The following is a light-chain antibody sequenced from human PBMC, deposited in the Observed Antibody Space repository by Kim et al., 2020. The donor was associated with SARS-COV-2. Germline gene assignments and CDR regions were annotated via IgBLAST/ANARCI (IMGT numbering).Light chain of an antibody. CDR3: MQALQTPYS. CDR2: LGS. CDR1: QSLLHSNGYNY. J-gene: IGKJ2*01. V-gene: IGKV2-28*01. Sequence: DIVLTQSPLSLPVTPGEPASISCRSSQSLLHSNGYNYLDWYRQKPGQSPQLLIYLGSNRASGVPDRLSGSGSGTDFTLEITRVEAEDVGVYYCMQALQTPYSFGQGTKLEI.